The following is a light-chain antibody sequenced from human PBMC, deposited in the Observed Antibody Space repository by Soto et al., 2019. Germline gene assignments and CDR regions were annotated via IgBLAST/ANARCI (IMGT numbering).Light chain of an antibody. Sequence: DIVMTQSPDSLAVSLGERATINCKSSQSVLYSSNNKNYLAWYQHKPGQPPKLLIYWASTRESGVPDRFSGSGSGTDFTLTTNSLQAEDVAVYSCQQYYSIPRTFGQGTKVDIK. V-gene: IGKV4-1*01. CDR1: QSVLYSSNNKNY. J-gene: IGKJ1*01. CDR2: WAS. CDR3: QQYYSIPRT.